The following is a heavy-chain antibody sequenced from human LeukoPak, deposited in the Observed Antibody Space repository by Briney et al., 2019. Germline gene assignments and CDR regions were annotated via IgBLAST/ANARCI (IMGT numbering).Heavy chain of an antibody. CDR1: GGSISSYY. V-gene: IGHV4-59*08. J-gene: IGHJ3*02. CDR3: ASGYGSYSKDDAFDI. Sequence: SETLSLTCTVSGGSISSYYWSWIRQPPGKGLEWIGYIYYSGSTNYNPSLKSRVTISVDTSKNQFSLKLSSVTAADTAVYYCASGYGSYSKDDAFDIWGQGTMVTVSS. CDR2: IYYSGST. D-gene: IGHD1-26*01.